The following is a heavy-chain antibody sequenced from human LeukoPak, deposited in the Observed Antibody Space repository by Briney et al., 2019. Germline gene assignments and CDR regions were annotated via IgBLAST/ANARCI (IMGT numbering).Heavy chain of an antibody. CDR3: AREADYDILTGYFGSFDP. Sequence: SETLSLTCTVTSGFISSSGYYWDWIRQPPGKGLEWIGVNYNSGNTYYNPSLKSRVTLSVDTSKNQFSLNLSSVTAADTAVYYCAREADYDILTGYFGSFDPWGQGTLVTVSS. CDR1: SGFISSSGYY. CDR2: NYNSGNT. V-gene: IGHV4-39*07. D-gene: IGHD3-9*01. J-gene: IGHJ5*02.